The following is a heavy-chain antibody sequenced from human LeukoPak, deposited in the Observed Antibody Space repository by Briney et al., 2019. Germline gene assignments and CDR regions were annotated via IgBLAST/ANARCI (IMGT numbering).Heavy chain of an antibody. CDR2: IYTSGST. CDR3: ARLFEPPKNWFDP. Sequence: SETLSLTCIVSGDSISTGGYYWSWIRHHPGKGLEWIGYIYTSGSTNYNPSLKSRVTISVDTSKNQFSLKLSSVTAADTAVYYCARLFEPPKNWFDPWGQGTLVTVSS. D-gene: IGHD2-21*01. V-gene: IGHV4-4*09. CDR1: GDSISTGGYY. J-gene: IGHJ5*02.